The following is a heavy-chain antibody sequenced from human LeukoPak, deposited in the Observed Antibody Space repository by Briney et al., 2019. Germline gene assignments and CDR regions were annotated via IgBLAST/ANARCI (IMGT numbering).Heavy chain of an antibody. V-gene: IGHV1-2*04. J-gene: IGHJ6*02. CDR3: ATNYYGSGSHNPGDYYYGMDV. D-gene: IGHD3-10*01. CDR1: GYTFTGYY. Sequence: GASVKVSCKASGYTFTGYYMHWVRQAPGQGLEWMGWINPNSGDTNYAQKFQGWVTMTRDTSISTAYMELSRLRSDDTAVYYCATNYYGSGSHNPGDYYYGMDVWGQGTTVTVSS. CDR2: INPNSGDT.